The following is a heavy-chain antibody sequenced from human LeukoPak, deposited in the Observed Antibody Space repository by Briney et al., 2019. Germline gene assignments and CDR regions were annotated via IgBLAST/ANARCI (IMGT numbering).Heavy chain of an antibody. CDR1: GFTFSSYT. J-gene: IGHJ4*02. CDR2: ISSIITYI. CDR3: ARGLGGGGY. Sequence: GGSLRLSCAASGFTFSSYTMNWVRQAPGKGLEWVSSISSIITYIYYADSVKGRFTISRDNAKNSLYLQMNSLRAEDTAVYYCARGLGGGGYWGQGTLVTVSS. D-gene: IGHD3-10*01. V-gene: IGHV3-21*01.